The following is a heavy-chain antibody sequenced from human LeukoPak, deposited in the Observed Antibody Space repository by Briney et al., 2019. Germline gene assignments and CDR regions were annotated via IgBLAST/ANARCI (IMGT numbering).Heavy chain of an antibody. CDR3: ARNYDFWSGYYTPPDV. J-gene: IGHJ6*04. CDR2: ISSSSSYI. D-gene: IGHD3-3*01. V-gene: IGHV3-21*01. Sequence: PGGSPRLSCAVSGFTFSSYSMNWVRQAPGKGLEWVSSISSSSSYIYYADSVKGRFTISRDNAKDSLYLQMNSLRAEDTAVYYCARNYDFWSGYYTPPDVWGKGTTVTVPS. CDR1: GFTFSSYS.